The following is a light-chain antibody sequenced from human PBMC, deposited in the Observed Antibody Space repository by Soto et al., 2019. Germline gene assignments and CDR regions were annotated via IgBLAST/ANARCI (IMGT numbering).Light chain of an antibody. Sequence: EIVLTQSPATLSLSPGDIATLSCRASQSVSSYLAWYQQKPDQAPRLLIYDASNRATGIPARFSGSGSGTDFTRTISSLETEEFAVYYCQQRSNWPPTWTLRQGTKVDIK. CDR1: QSVSSY. CDR3: QQRSNWPPTWT. J-gene: IGKJ1*01. V-gene: IGKV3-11*01. CDR2: DAS.